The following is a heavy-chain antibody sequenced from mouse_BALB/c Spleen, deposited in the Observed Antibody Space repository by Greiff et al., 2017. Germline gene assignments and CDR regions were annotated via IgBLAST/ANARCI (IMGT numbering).Heavy chain of an antibody. CDR1: GFTFSSFG. CDR2: ISSGSSTI. CDR3: AREPPFTTVVAPGMDY. Sequence: EVNVVESGGGLVQPGGSRKLSCAASGFTFSSFGMHWVRQAPEKGLEWVAYISSGSSTIYYADTVKGRFTISRDNPKNTLFLQMTSLRSEDTAMYYCAREPPFTTVVAPGMDYWGQGTSVTVSS. V-gene: IGHV5-17*02. J-gene: IGHJ4*01. D-gene: IGHD1-1*01.